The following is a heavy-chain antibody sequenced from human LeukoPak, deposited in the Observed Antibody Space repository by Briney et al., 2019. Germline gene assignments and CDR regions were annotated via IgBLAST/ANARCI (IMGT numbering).Heavy chain of an antibody. CDR1: GGSISSGGYY. J-gene: IGHJ4*02. CDR3: ARSKIIGILDY. D-gene: IGHD5/OR15-5a*01. Sequence: SETLSLTCTVSGGSISSGGYYWSWIRQHPGKGLEWIGYIYYSGSTYYNPSLKRRVTISVDTSKNQFSLKLRSVTAADTAVYYCARSKIIGILDYWGQGTLVTVSS. V-gene: IGHV4-31*03. CDR2: IYYSGST.